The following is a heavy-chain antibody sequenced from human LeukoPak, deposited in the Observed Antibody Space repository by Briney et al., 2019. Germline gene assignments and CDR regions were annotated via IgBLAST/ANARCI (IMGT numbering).Heavy chain of an antibody. CDR3: ARNQVGLRWRGAFDI. V-gene: IGHV4-4*07. Sequence: PSETLSLTCTVSGGSISRYYWSWIRQPAGKGLEWIGRIYTSGSTNYNPSLKSRVTMSVDTSKNQFSLKLSSVTAADTAVYYCARNQVGLRWRGAFDIWGQGTMVTVSS. CDR1: GGSISRYY. D-gene: IGHD4-23*01. J-gene: IGHJ3*02. CDR2: IYTSGST.